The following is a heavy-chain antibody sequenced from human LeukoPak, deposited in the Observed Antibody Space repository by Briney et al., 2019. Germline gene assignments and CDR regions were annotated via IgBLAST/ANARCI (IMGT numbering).Heavy chain of an antibody. D-gene: IGHD1-14*01. J-gene: IGHJ3*02. CDR2: INPNSGGT. Sequence: ASVKVSCKASGYTFTGYYMHWVRQAPGQGLEWMGWINPNSGGTNYAQKFRGRVTMTRDTSISTAYMELSRLRSDDTAVYYCAREALITGSRNAFDIWGQGTMVTVSS. CDR3: AREALITGSRNAFDI. CDR1: GYTFTGYY. V-gene: IGHV1-2*02.